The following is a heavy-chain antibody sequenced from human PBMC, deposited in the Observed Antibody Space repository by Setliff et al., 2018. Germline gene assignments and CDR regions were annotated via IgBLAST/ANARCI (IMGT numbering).Heavy chain of an antibody. CDR2: IYYTGDP. Sequence: KTSETLSLTCSVTGDSMSNFFWGWIRQPPGKGLEWIGSIYYTGDPYYNPSLKSRVTMSVDTSRNQLSLKLTSVTAADTAVYYCARHVGSRSRGYNYYYYYMDVWGKGTTVTVSS. CDR1: GDSMSNFF. D-gene: IGHD3-10*01. J-gene: IGHJ6*03. CDR3: ARHVGSRSRGYNYYYYYMDV. V-gene: IGHV4-39*01.